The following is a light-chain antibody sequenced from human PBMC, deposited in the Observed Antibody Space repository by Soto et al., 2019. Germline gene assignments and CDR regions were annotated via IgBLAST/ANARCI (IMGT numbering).Light chain of an antibody. CDR3: QQYKNWPPWT. CDR1: QSVSSN. CDR2: DAS. V-gene: IGKV3-15*01. Sequence: EIVMTQSPATLSVSLGERATLSCRASQSVSSNLAWYQQKPGQAPNLLIYDASTRATGIPARFSGSGSGTEFTLTISSLQSEDFAVYYCQQYKNWPPWTFGQGTKVEIK. J-gene: IGKJ1*01.